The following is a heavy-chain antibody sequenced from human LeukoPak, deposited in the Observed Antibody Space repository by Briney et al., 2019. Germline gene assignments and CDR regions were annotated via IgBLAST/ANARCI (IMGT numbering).Heavy chain of an antibody. CDR3: ARDKRTVTTRGYYYGMDV. CDR2: IYYSGST. V-gene: IGHV4-59*06. CDR1: GGSISSYY. J-gene: IGHJ6*02. D-gene: IGHD4-17*01. Sequence: SETLSLTCTVSGGSISSYYWSWTRQPPGKGLEWIGYIYYSGSTYYNPSLKSRVTISVDTSKNQFSLKLSSVTAADTAVYYCARDKRTVTTRGYYYGMDVWGQGTTVTVSS.